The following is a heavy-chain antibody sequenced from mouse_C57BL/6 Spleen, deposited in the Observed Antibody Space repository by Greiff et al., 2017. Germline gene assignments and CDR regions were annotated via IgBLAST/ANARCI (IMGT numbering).Heavy chain of an antibody. Sequence: VQLQQSGAELARPGASVKMSCKASGYTFTSYTMHWVKQRPGQGLEWIGYINPSSGYTKYNQKFKDKATLTADKSSSTAYMQLSSLTSEDSDVYSCAKGGEYDGVYFDYWGQGTSLTVSS. J-gene: IGHJ2*02. CDR2: INPSSGYT. CDR3: AKGGEYDGVYFDY. D-gene: IGHD2-4*01. CDR1: GYTFTSYT. V-gene: IGHV1-4*01.